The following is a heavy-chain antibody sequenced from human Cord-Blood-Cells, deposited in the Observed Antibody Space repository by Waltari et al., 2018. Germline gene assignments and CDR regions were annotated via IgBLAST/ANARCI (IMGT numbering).Heavy chain of an antibody. CDR1: GGTFSSYA. Sequence: QVQLVQSGAEVKKPGSSVKVSCKASGGTFSSYAISWVRTAPGQGLEWMGGIIPIFGTANYAQKFQGRVTITADKSTSTAYMELSSLRSEDTAVYYCARDRGIVATIGNWFDPWGQGTLVTVSS. CDR2: IIPIFGTA. CDR3: ARDRGIVATIGNWFDP. V-gene: IGHV1-69*06. J-gene: IGHJ5*02. D-gene: IGHD5-12*01.